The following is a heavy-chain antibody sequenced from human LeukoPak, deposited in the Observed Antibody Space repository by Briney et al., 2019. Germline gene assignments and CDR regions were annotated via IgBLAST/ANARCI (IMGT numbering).Heavy chain of an antibody. D-gene: IGHD6-19*01. J-gene: IGHJ4*02. CDR1: GYTFTSYD. V-gene: IGHV1-46*01. CDR2: INPSGGST. CDR3: ARAYSSGWSKSKFDY. Sequence: ASVKVSCKASGYTFTSYDINWVRQAPGQGLEWMGIINPSGGSTSYAQKFQGRVTMTRDTSTSTVYMELSSLRSEDTAVYYCARAYSSGWSKSKFDYWGQGTLVTVYS.